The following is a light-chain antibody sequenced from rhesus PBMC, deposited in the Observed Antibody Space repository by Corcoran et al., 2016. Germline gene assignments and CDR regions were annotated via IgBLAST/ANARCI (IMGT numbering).Light chain of an antibody. J-gene: IGKJ4*01. V-gene: IGKV1-22*01. CDR1: QSISSW. CDR3: QQYNSSPLT. Sequence: TQSPATLSLSPGERATLSCRASQSISSWLAWYQQKPGKGPKLLIYKASTLQSGVPSRFSGSGSGTDFTLTISSLQSEDFATYYCQQYNSSPLTFGGGTKVEIK. CDR2: KAS.